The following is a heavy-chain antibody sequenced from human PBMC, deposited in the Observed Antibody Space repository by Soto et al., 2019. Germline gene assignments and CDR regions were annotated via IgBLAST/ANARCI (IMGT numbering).Heavy chain of an antibody. CDR2: ISAYNANT. Sequence: QVQLVQSGTEVKKPGASVKVSCKASGYTFPTYGFSWVRQAPGQGLEWMGWISAYNANTNYAQKFQGRLTMTTDTSTSTAYMELRSLRSDDTAVYYCARDLTPYSYGYDYFDYWGQGTLVTVPS. CDR1: GYTFPTYG. CDR3: ARDLTPYSYGYDYFDY. J-gene: IGHJ4*02. D-gene: IGHD5-18*01. V-gene: IGHV1-18*01.